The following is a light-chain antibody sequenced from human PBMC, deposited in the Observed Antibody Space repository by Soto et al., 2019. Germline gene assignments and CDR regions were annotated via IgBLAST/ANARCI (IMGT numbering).Light chain of an antibody. CDR2: SND. Sequence: SASGTPGQRVTVSCSGSSSNIASNTVNWYQQLPGTAPKLLIYSNDQRPSGVPDRFSASKSGTSASLAISGLQSADEADYYCASWDDSLNGHVFGTGTKVTVL. CDR3: ASWDDSLNGHV. CDR1: SSNIASNT. J-gene: IGLJ1*01. V-gene: IGLV1-44*01.